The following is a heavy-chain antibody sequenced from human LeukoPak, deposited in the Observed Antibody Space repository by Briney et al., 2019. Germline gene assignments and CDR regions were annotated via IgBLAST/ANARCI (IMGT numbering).Heavy chain of an antibody. J-gene: IGHJ4*02. CDR3: AKGGYYDSSGYPSPDY. Sequence: GGSLRLSCAASGFTFSSYSMNWVRQAPGKGLEWVAFIRYDGSNKYYADSVKGRFTISRDNSKNTLYLQMNSLRAEDTAVYYCAKGGYYDSSGYPSPDYWGQGTLVTVSS. CDR2: IRYDGSNK. V-gene: IGHV3-30*02. CDR1: GFTFSSYS. D-gene: IGHD3-22*01.